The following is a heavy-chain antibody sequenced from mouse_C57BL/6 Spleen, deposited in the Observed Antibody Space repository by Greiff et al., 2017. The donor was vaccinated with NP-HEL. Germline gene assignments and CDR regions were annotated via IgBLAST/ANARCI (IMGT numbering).Heavy chain of an antibody. CDR2: INPYNGGT. CDR1: GYTFTDYY. V-gene: IGHV1-19*01. CDR3: ARGGGYDYPFAY. Sequence: VQLQQSGPVLVKPGASVKMSCKASGYTFTDYYMNWVKQSHGKSLEWIGVINPYNGGTSYNQKFKGKATLTVDKSSSTAYMELNSLTSEDSAVYYCARGGGYDYPFAYWGQGTLVTVSA. D-gene: IGHD2-4*01. J-gene: IGHJ3*01.